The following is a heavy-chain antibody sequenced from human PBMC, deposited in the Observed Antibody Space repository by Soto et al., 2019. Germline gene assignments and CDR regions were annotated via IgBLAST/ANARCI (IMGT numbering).Heavy chain of an antibody. J-gene: IGHJ6*02. Sequence: QMQLVQSGAEGKPPGASVKVSCKASGYSFTSYQIHWVRQAPGQGLEWLGIINPSGGRITYAQTLLCRVLMTREKSPSTLLLELRSLRSVDTAVYYCARDGPTKPPGVGTVYTMDVCGHGTTVTVS. CDR2: INPSGGRI. V-gene: IGHV1-46*04. D-gene: IGHD5-18*01. CDR3: ARDGPTKPPGVGTVYTMDV. CDR1: GYSFTSYQ.